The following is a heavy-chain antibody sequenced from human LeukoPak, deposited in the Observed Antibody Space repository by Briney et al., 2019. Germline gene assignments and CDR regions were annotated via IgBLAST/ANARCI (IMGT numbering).Heavy chain of an antibody. CDR1: GGSISSGSYY. D-gene: IGHD3/OR15-3a*01. J-gene: IGHJ4*02. V-gene: IGHV4-39*01. CDR2: IYYSGNT. CDR3: ARQTGSGLFILP. Sequence: TPSETLSLTCTVSGGSISSGSYYWSWIRQPPGKGLEWIGSIYYSGNTYYNASLKSQVSISIDTSKNQFSLRLTSVTAADTAVYYCARQTGSGLFILPGGQGTLVTVSS.